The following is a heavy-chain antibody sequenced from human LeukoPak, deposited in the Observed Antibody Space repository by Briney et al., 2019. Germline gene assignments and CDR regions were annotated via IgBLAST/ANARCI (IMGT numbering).Heavy chain of an antibody. Sequence: SETLSLTCTVSGGSISNYYWSWIRQPPGKGLEWIGYIYYSGSTNCNPSLKSRVTISVDTSKNQFSLKLSSVTAADTAVYYCARVVGRKGWFDPWGQGTLVTVSS. V-gene: IGHV4-59*01. CDR2: IYYSGST. CDR3: ARVVGRKGWFDP. CDR1: GGSISNYY. J-gene: IGHJ5*02. D-gene: IGHD2-15*01.